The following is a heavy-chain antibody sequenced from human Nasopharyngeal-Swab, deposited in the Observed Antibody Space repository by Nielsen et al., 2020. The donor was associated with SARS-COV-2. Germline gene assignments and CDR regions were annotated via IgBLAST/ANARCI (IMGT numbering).Heavy chain of an antibody. V-gene: IGHV3-33*01. J-gene: IGHJ4*02. CDR3: ARSSSSSASWNEGLDY. Sequence: VRQMPGKGLEWVAVIWYDGSNKYYADSVKGRFTISRDNSKNTLYLQMNSLRAEDTAVYYCARSSSSSASWNEGLDYWGQGTLVTVSS. D-gene: IGHD6-6*01. CDR2: IWYDGSNK.